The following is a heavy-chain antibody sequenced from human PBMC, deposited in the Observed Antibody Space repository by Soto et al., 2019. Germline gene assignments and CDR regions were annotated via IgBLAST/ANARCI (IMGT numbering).Heavy chain of an antibody. CDR1: GYSFAGYW. D-gene: IGHD3-22*01. CDR2: IYPGDSDT. Sequence: GESLKISCKGSGYSFAGYWVGWVRQMPGKGLEWMGIIYPGDSDTRYSPSFQGQVTISADKSISTAYLQWSSLKASDTAMYYCARLNNSHSSGIDYWGQGTLVTVSS. CDR3: ARLNNSHSSGIDY. V-gene: IGHV5-51*01. J-gene: IGHJ4*02.